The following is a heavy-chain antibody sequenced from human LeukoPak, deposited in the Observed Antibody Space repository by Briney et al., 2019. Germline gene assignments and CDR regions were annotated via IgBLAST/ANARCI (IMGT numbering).Heavy chain of an antibody. D-gene: IGHD3-9*01. CDR2: INRDGSST. Sequence: GGSLRLSCAASGIIFSNYWMHWVRQAPGKGLVWVSRINRDGSSTSYADSVKGRFTISRDNSKNTLYLQMNSLRAEDTAVYYCAKGDFDWLLDYFDYWGQGTLVTVSS. CDR1: GIIFSNYW. V-gene: IGHV3-74*01. CDR3: AKGDFDWLLDYFDY. J-gene: IGHJ4*02.